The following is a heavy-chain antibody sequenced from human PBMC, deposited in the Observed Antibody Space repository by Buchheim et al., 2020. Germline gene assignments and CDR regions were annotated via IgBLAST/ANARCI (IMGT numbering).Heavy chain of an antibody. CDR1: GDSVSSNSTS. V-gene: IGHV6-1*01. J-gene: IGHJ5*02. CDR3: ARQRDQFDP. CDR2: TYYASEWHS. Sequence: QVKLQQSGPGLLKPSQTLSLTCAISGDSVSSNSTSWNWIRQSPSRGLEWLARTYYASEWHSDYAVLVKSRITVNADISTNQFSLQLNSVTPEDTAVYYCARQRDQFDPWGQGT.